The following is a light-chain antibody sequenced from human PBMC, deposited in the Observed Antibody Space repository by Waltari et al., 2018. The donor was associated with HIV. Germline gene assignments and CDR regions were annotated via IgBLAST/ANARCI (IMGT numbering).Light chain of an antibody. V-gene: IGLV2-23*03. CDR1: NSDVGSYNL. J-gene: IGLJ1*01. CDR3: CSYAGSNTFV. Sequence: QSALTQPASVSGSPGPSITLSCPGTNSDVGSYNLVSWYQQHPGKAPKLMIYEGSKRPSGVSNRFSGSKSGNTASLTISGLQAEDEADYYCCSYAGSNTFVFGTGTKVTVL. CDR2: EGS.